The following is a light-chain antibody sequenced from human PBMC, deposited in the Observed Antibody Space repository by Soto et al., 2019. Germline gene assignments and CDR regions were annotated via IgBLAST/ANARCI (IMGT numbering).Light chain of an antibody. J-gene: IGKJ4*01. CDR2: GAS. V-gene: IGKV3-20*01. CDR1: QSVSSTW. CDR3: QYYGDSPRVT. Sequence: EIVLTQSPGTLSLSPGERATLSCRASQSVSSTWSTWYQQKPGQAPSRLIYGASIRATGIPDRFSGSGSGTDFTLTISRLEPEDFAVYYCQYYGDSPRVTFGGGTKVEIK.